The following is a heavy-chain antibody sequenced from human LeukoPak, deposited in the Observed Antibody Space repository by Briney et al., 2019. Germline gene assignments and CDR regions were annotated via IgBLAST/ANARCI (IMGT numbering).Heavy chain of an antibody. J-gene: IGHJ4*02. CDR2: TNPKSGYT. CDR1: GYTFTTLD. D-gene: IGHD2-15*01. CDR3: ARVDGSPDY. Sequence: GASVKVSCKASGYTFTTLDINWVRQATGQGLEWMGWTNPKSGYTGYAQKFQGRVTITRDTSTSTAYMELSSLRSEDTAVYYCARVDGSPDYWGQGTLVTVSS. V-gene: IGHV1-8*03.